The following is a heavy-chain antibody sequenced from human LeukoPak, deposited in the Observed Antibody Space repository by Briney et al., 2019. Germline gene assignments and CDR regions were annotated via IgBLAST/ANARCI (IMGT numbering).Heavy chain of an antibody. CDR3: ARDERHYFDY. CDR2: IWYDESNK. Sequence: GGSLRLSCAASGFTFSNYGMHWVRQAPGMGLEWVAVIWYDESNKYYADSVKGRFTISRDNSKNTLYLQMNSLRAEDTAVYYCARDERHYFDYWGQGTLVTVSS. V-gene: IGHV3-33*01. J-gene: IGHJ4*02. CDR1: GFTFSNYG.